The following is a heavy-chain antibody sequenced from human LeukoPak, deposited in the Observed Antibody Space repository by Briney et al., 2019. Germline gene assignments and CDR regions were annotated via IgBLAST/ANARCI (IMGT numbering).Heavy chain of an antibody. J-gene: IGHJ4*03. V-gene: IGHV3-9*01. D-gene: IGHD6-19*01. CDR2: INWNGGTI. CDR1: GFIFDDYG. CDR3: AKDSGLAVDGTNYFEN. Sequence: GRSLRLSCAASGFIFDDYGMHWVRQAPGKGLEWVSGINWNGGTINYADSVEGRFTISRDNAKKSLYLQMNSLRAEDTALYYCAKDSGLAVDGTNYFENWGQGTTVTVSS.